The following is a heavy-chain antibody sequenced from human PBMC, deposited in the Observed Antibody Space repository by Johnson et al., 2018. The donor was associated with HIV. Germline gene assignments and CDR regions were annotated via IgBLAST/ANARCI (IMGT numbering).Heavy chain of an antibody. D-gene: IGHD3-10*01. CDR1: GFTFSSYA. Sequence: QVQLVESGGGVVQPGRSLRLSCAASGFTFSSYAMHWVRQAPGKGLEWVAVISYDGSNKYQADSVKGRFTISRDNSKNTLYLQMNSVRAEDTAVYYCAREKPRLFQGVLDAFDIWGQGTMVTVSS. J-gene: IGHJ3*02. CDR3: AREKPRLFQGVLDAFDI. V-gene: IGHV3-30*14. CDR2: ISYDGSNK.